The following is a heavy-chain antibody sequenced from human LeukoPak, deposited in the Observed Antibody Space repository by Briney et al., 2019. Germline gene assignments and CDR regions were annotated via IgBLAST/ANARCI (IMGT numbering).Heavy chain of an antibody. Sequence: GGSLRLSCAASRFTFSSYNMNWVRQAPGKGLESVSSISSSGSYTYYADSVKGRFTISRDNAKNSLFLQMNSLRAEDTAVYYCARRGYSGYDPDGFYYYYGMDVWGQGTTVTVSS. CDR1: RFTFSSYN. D-gene: IGHD5-12*01. CDR3: ARRGYSGYDPDGFYYYYGMDV. V-gene: IGHV3-21*01. CDR2: ISSSGSYT. J-gene: IGHJ6*02.